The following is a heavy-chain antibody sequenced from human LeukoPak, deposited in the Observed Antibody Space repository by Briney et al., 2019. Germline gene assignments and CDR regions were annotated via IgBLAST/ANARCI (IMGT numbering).Heavy chain of an antibody. D-gene: IGHD6-6*01. CDR3: ARDRRSSVGSSSPYFDY. CDR2: IYYSGST. CDR1: GGSISSSSYY. V-gene: IGHV4-39*07. Sequence: PSETLSLTCTVSGGSISSSSYYWGWIRQPPGKGLEWIGGIYYSGSTYYNPSLKSRVTISVDTSKNQFSLKLSSVTAADTAVYYCARDRRSSVGSSSPYFDYWGQGTLVTVSS. J-gene: IGHJ4*02.